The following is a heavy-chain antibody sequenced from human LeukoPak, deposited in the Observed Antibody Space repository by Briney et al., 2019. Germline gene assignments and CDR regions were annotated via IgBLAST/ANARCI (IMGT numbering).Heavy chain of an antibody. CDR3: ARDLITIFAVFDY. CDR1: GFTFSSYA. CDR2: ISYDGSNK. J-gene: IGHJ4*02. Sequence: GGSLRLSCAASGFTFSSYAMHWVRQAPGKGLEWVAVISYDGSNKYYADSVKGRFTISRDNSKNTLYLQMNSLRAEDTAVYYCARDLITIFAVFDYWGQGTLVTVSS. D-gene: IGHD3-3*01. V-gene: IGHV3-30-3*01.